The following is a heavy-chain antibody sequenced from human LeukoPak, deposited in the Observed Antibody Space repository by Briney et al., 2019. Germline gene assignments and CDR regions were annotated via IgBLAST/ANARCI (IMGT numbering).Heavy chain of an antibody. Sequence: GGSLRLSCAASGFTFSSYSMNWVRQAPGKGLEWVSSISSSSSYIYYADSVKGRFTISRDNAKNSLYLQMNGLRAEDTAVYYCARAPGGLPDYWGQGTLVTVSS. CDR1: GFTFSSYS. CDR3: ARAPGGLPDY. D-gene: IGHD1-26*01. J-gene: IGHJ4*02. V-gene: IGHV3-21*01. CDR2: ISSSSSYI.